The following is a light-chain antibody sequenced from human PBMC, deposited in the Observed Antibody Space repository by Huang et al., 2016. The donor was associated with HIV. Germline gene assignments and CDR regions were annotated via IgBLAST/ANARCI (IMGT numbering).Light chain of an antibody. J-gene: IGKJ4*01. V-gene: IGKV3-11*01. CDR2: DAS. CDR3: QQRSDWPLT. Sequence: EIMLTQSPATLSLSPWDKATLSRRASQRVNTFLAWYQQKPGQAPRLLIYDASNRATGIPARFSGSGSGTDFTLTISSLEPEDSAVYYCQQRSDWPLTLGGGTKVEIQ. CDR1: QRVNTF.